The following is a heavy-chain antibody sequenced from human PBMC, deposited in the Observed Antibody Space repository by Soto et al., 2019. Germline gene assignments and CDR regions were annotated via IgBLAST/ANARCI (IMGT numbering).Heavy chain of an antibody. V-gene: IGHV1-18*01. CDR2: ISAYNGNT. D-gene: IGHD2-8*02. CDR3: ARVYVHSLVRHPESDY. CDR1: GYTFTSYG. Sequence: QVQLVQSGAEVKKPGASVKVSCKASGYTFTSYGISWVRQAPGQGLEWMGWISAYNGNTNYAQKLQGRLTMTTDTPTSTAYMELRSLRSDDTAVYYCARVYVHSLVRHPESDYGGQGTLVTVSS. J-gene: IGHJ4*02.